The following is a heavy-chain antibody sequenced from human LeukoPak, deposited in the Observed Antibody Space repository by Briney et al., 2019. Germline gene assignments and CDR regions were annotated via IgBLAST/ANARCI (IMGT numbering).Heavy chain of an antibody. CDR1: GGSISRYY. CDR3: AREGYYYDSSGYYYPSYYYYYMDV. Sequence: SSETLSLTCTVSGGSISRYYWSWIRQPPGKGLEWIGYIYYSGSTNYNPSLKSRVTMSVDTSKNQFSLKLSSVTAADTAVYYCAREGYYYDSSGYYYPSYYYYYMDVWGKGTTVTVSS. CDR2: IYYSGST. V-gene: IGHV4-59*12. D-gene: IGHD3-22*01. J-gene: IGHJ6*03.